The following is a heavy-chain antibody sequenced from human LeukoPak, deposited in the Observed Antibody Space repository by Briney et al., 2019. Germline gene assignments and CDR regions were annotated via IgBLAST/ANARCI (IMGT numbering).Heavy chain of an antibody. J-gene: IGHJ4*02. D-gene: IGHD3-22*01. CDR1: GFTFSSYW. CDR3: ARDRWDSSGSLYFDY. Sequence: GGSLRLSCAASGFTFSSYWMSWVRQAPGKWLEWVANIKQDGSEKYYVDSVKGRFTTSRDNAKNSLYLQMNSLRAEDTAVYYCARDRWDSSGSLYFDYWGQGTLVTVSS. CDR2: IKQDGSEK. V-gene: IGHV3-7*01.